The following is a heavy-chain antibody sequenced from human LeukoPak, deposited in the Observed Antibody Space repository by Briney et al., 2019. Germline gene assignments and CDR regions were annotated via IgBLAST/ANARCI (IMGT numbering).Heavy chain of an antibody. Sequence: GGSLRLSCAASGFTFSSYWMSWVRQAPGKGLEWVSVIYSGGSTYYADSVKGRFTISRDNSKNTLYLQMNSLRAEDTAVYYCARDGGDSFDYWGQGTLVTVSS. D-gene: IGHD2-21*02. CDR1: GFTFSSYW. CDR3: ARDGGDSFDY. CDR2: IYSGGST. J-gene: IGHJ4*02. V-gene: IGHV3-53*01.